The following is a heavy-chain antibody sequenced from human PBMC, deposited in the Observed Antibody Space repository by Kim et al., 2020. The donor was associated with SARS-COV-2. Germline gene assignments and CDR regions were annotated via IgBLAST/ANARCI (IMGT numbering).Heavy chain of an antibody. V-gene: IGHV4-31*03. Sequence: SETLSLTCTVSGGSISSGGYYWSWIRQHPGKGLEWIGYIYYSGSTYYNPSLKSRVTISVDTSKNQFSLKLSSVTAADTAVYYCARGLYSNHDVGGVYYYYMDVWGKGTTVTVSS. CDR2: IYYSGST. D-gene: IGHD4-4*01. CDR1: GGSISSGGYY. J-gene: IGHJ6*03. CDR3: ARGLYSNHDVGGVYYYYMDV.